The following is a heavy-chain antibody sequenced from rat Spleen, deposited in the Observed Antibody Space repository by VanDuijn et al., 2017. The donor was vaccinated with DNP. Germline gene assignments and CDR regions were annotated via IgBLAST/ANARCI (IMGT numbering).Heavy chain of an antibody. D-gene: IGHD5-1*01. CDR2: IWSGGDT. J-gene: IGHJ1*01. CDR3: TRDPNSSYWFFDF. V-gene: IGHV2-32*01. Sequence: QVQLRESGPGLVQPSQTLSLACTVSGFSLTNHHVHWVRQPSGKGLEWIGAIWSGGDTVYNSALKSRLSISRDTSKNQVFLKMNTLQTDDTGTYYCTRDPNSSYWFFDFWGPGTMVTVSS. CDR1: GFSLTNHH.